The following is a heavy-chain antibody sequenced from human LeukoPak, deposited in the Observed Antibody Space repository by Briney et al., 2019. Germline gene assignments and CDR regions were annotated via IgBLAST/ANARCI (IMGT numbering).Heavy chain of an antibody. V-gene: IGHV3-21*01. D-gene: IGHD3-3*01. J-gene: IGHJ6*03. CDR1: GFIFSDYA. CDR2: ISGRGTHI. CDR3: GRGVGTTFGENYSYRAV. Sequence: PGGSLRLSCAASGFIFSDYAMTWVRQAPGKGLEWVSSISGRGTHIYYADSVKGRFTISRDNAQKSLYLQMNSLRADDAAVYACGRGVGTTFGENYSYRAVWGKGTTVTVSS.